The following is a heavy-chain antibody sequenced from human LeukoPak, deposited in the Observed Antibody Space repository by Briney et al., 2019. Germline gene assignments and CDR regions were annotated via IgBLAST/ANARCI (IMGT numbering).Heavy chain of an antibody. V-gene: IGHV3-66*01. CDR1: GFTFSSYA. Sequence: GRSLRLSCAASGFTFSSYAMHWVRQAPGKGLEWVSVIYSGGSTYYADSVKGRFAISRDNSKNTLYLQMNSLRAEDTAVYYCARDQYSSGYYYSATTYGMDVWGQGTTVTVSS. CDR3: ARDQYSSGYYYSATTYGMDV. D-gene: IGHD3-22*01. J-gene: IGHJ6*02. CDR2: IYSGGST.